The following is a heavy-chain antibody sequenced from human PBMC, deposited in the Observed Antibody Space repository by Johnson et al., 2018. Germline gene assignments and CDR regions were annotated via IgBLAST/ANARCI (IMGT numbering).Heavy chain of an antibody. Sequence: VQLVQSGGGLVKPGGSLRLSCAASGFTFSTYPVNWVRQAPGKGLEWVSSISGGGNYIDYADSVKGRFTISKDSARKSLYLQMNSLRVEDTAVYYCAREQRWGQGTMVIVSS. J-gene: IGHJ3*01. CDR2: ISGGGNYI. CDR3: AREQR. V-gene: IGHV3-21*01. CDR1: GFTFSTYP.